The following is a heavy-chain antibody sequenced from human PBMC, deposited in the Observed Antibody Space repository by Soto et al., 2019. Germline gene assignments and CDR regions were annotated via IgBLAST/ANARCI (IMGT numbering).Heavy chain of an antibody. V-gene: IGHV1-3*01. Sequence: ASVKVSCKASGYTFTSYAMHWVRQAPGQRLEWMGWINAGNGNTKYSQKLQGRVTMTTDTSTSTAYMELRRLRSDDTAVYYCARRARIGAQLWLPFDLWAQGSLVTVSS. CDR2: INAGNGNT. CDR3: ARRARIGAQLWLPFDL. D-gene: IGHD5-18*01. J-gene: IGHJ4*02. CDR1: GYTFTSYA.